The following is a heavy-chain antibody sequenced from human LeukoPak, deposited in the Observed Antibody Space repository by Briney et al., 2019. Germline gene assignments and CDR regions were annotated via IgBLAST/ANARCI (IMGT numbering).Heavy chain of an antibody. CDR1: GFTFSGYS. D-gene: IGHD3-16*01. CDR3: AKDRGGRQVWNGFDS. Sequence: GGSLRLSCAASGFTFSGYSMNWVRQAPGKGLEWVAVISYDGTTKNYGDSVKGRFTISRDNSKNTLYLQLDSLRGDDTAVYYCAKDRGGRQVWNGFDSCGRGTLVTVSS. V-gene: IGHV3-30*18. J-gene: IGHJ5*01. CDR2: ISYDGTTK.